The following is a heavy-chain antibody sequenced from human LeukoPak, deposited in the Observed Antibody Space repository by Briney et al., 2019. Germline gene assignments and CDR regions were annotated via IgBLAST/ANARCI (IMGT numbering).Heavy chain of an antibody. CDR3: ARGRGYSYGYADY. Sequence: ASVKVSCKASGYTFTSYDINWARQATGQGLEWMGWMNPNSGNTGYAEKFQGRVTMTRNISIRTAYMELSTLRSDDTAVYYCARGRGYSYGYADYWGQGTLVTVSS. V-gene: IGHV1-8*01. J-gene: IGHJ4*02. D-gene: IGHD5-18*01. CDR1: GYTFTSYD. CDR2: MNPNSGNT.